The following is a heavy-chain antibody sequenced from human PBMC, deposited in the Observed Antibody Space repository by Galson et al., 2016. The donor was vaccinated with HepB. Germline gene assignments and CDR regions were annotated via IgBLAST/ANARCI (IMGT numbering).Heavy chain of an antibody. CDR3: VRSLGSGSQAYYGMDV. CDR1: GYTFTSYR. V-gene: IGHV1-46*03. D-gene: IGHD3-10*01. J-gene: IGHJ6*04. CDR2: INPSGGSA. Sequence: SVKVSCKASGYTFTSYRMHWVRQAPGQGLEWMGIINPSGGSASYAQKFQDRVTMTRDTSTSTVYMELSSLRSEDTAVYYCVRSLGSGSQAYYGMDVWGKGTTV.